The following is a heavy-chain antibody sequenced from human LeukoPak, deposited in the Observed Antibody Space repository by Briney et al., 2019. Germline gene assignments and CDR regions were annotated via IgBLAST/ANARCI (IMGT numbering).Heavy chain of an antibody. CDR3: ASSSGSWGFDY. Sequence: GGSLRHSCAASGFSVSGNYMSWVRQAPGKGLEWVSVIYSGGSTDYADSVKGRFTISRDNSKNTLYLQMNSLRAEDTAVYYCASSSGSWGFDYWGQGTLVTVSS. CDR1: GFSVSGNY. D-gene: IGHD1-26*01. V-gene: IGHV3-53*01. J-gene: IGHJ4*02. CDR2: IYSGGST.